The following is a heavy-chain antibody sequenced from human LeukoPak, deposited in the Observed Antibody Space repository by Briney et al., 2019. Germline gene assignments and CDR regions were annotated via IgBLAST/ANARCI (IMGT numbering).Heavy chain of an antibody. Sequence: GSLRLSCAASGFTFSNHWMHWVRQAPGKGLVWVSRINSDGSSTSYADSVKGRFTISRDNAKNTLYLQMNSLRVEDTAVYYCAREWSGFGELPDYWGQGTLVTVSS. V-gene: IGHV3-74*01. D-gene: IGHD3-10*01. J-gene: IGHJ4*02. CDR1: GFTFSNHW. CDR3: AREWSGFGELPDY. CDR2: INSDGSST.